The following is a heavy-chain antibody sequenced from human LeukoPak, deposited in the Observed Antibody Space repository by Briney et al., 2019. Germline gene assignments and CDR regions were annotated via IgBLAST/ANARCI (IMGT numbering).Heavy chain of an antibody. Sequence: SETLSLTCSVSGGSIRSYFWSWIRQPAGKGLEWIGYIDDSGNTKYNPSLKNRVTMSVDTSKTQLSLNLRSVTAADTAVYYCARAHYYDSSGLDYWGQGTLVTVSS. CDR1: GGSIRSYF. CDR3: ARAHYYDSSGLDY. V-gene: IGHV4-59*01. D-gene: IGHD3-22*01. CDR2: IDDSGNT. J-gene: IGHJ4*02.